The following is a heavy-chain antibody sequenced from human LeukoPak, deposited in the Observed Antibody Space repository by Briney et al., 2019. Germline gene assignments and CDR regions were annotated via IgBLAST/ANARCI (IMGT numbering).Heavy chain of an antibody. Sequence: GGSLRLSCAASGFTFSSYGMHWVRQAPGKGLEWVAVISYDGSNKYYADSVKGRFTISRDNSKNTLYLQMNSLRAEDTAVYYCAKGGLQYYDFWSGYYAQDYYGMDVWGQGTTVIVSS. J-gene: IGHJ6*02. V-gene: IGHV3-30*18. CDR3: AKGGLQYYDFWSGYYAQDYYGMDV. CDR1: GFTFSSYG. CDR2: ISYDGSNK. D-gene: IGHD3-3*01.